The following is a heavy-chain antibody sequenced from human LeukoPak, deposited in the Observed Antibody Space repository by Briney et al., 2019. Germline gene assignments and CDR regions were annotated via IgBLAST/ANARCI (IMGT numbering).Heavy chain of an antibody. Sequence: GGSPRLSCAASGFTFSSYGMHWVRQAPGKGLEWVAFIRYDGSNKYYADSVKGRFTISRDNSKNTLYLQMNSLRAEDTAVYYCAKDPSFRPGYFDYWGQGTLVTVSS. V-gene: IGHV3-30*02. CDR1: GFTFSSYG. CDR2: IRYDGSNK. CDR3: AKDPSFRPGYFDY. J-gene: IGHJ4*02.